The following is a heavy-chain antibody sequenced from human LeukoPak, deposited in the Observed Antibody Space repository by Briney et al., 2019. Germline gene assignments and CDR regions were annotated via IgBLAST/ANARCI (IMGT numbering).Heavy chain of an antibody. Sequence: ASVKVSCKASGYTFSDYYIHWVRQAPGQGLEWMGRINPNSGGTNYAQKFQGRVTMTRDTSISTAYMELSRLRSDDTAVYYCARRFPSYYYDSSGPSREGDDAFDIWGQGTMVTVSS. CDR1: GYTFSDYY. CDR3: ARRFPSYYYDSSGPSREGDDAFDI. D-gene: IGHD3-22*01. J-gene: IGHJ3*02. CDR2: INPNSGGT. V-gene: IGHV1-2*06.